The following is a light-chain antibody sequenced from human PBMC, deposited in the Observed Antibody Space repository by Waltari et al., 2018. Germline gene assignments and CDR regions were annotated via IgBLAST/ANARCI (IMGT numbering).Light chain of an antibody. CDR3: NSRDSSGNPHVV. CDR2: GKN. V-gene: IGLV3-19*01. CDR1: SLRSYY. J-gene: IGLJ2*01. Sequence: SSELTQDPAVSVALGQTVRITCQGDSLRSYYASWYQQKPGQAPVLVIYGKNNRPSGIPDRFSGSSSGNTASLTITGVQAEDEADYYCNSRDSSGNPHVVFGGGTKLTVL.